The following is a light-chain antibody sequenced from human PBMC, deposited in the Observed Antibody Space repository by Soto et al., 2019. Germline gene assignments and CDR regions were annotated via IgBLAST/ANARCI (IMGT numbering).Light chain of an antibody. J-gene: IGKJ1*01. CDR2: GAS. CDR3: HQYDSSPPSWT. Sequence: ETVLTQSPATLSLSPGERVTLSSRASQSVSYLAWYPQKPGQAPRLLIYGASLSATDIPDRFSGSRSGTDFTLTITRPEPEDFAVYSCHQYDSSPPSWTFGQGTSVEVK. V-gene: IGKV3-20*01. CDR1: QSVSY.